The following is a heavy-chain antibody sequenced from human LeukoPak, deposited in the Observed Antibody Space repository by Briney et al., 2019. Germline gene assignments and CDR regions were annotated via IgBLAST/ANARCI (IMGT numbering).Heavy chain of an antibody. CDR3: ARQGAITYAYFDY. V-gene: IGHV4-59*08. Sequence: NASETLSLTCTVSGASISGYYWSWVRQPPGKGLEWVGYVFYSGSTRYNPSLKSRVTTSVDTSKNQFSLRLTSVTAADTAVYYCARQGAITYAYFDYWSQGTLVTVSS. CDR1: GASISGYY. CDR2: VFYSGST. D-gene: IGHD2-2*01. J-gene: IGHJ4*02.